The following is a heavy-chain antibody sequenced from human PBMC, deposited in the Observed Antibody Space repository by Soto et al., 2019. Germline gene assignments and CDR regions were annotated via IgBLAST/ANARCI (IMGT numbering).Heavy chain of an antibody. J-gene: IGHJ5*02. D-gene: IGHD2-2*01. Sequence: QVQLVESGGGLVKPGGSLRLSCAASGFTFSDYYVNWIRQAPGKGLEWVSYISSRGSTIYYADSVKGRFTISRDNAKNSRYMQMNSLRAEATAVYYCARGEDCSSTSCYAWRWFSPWGQGTLVTVSS. CDR1: GFTFSDYY. CDR3: ARGEDCSSTSCYAWRWFSP. V-gene: IGHV3-11*01. CDR2: ISSRGSTI.